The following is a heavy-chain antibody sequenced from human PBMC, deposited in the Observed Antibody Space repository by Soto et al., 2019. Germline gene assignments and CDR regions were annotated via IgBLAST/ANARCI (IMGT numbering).Heavy chain of an antibody. CDR3: ARDCSSTSCYDRAFDI. CDR1: GGSISSYY. Sequence: QVQLQESGPGLVKPSETLSLTCTVSGGSISSYYWSWIRQPPGKGLEWIGYIYYSGSTNYNPSLKSRVTIAVDTSKNQFSLKLSSVTAADTAVYYCARDCSSTSCYDRAFDIWGQGTMVTVSS. CDR2: IYYSGST. J-gene: IGHJ3*02. V-gene: IGHV4-59*01. D-gene: IGHD2-2*01.